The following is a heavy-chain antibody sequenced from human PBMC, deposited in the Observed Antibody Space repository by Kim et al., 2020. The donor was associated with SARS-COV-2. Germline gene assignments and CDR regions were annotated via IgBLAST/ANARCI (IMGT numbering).Heavy chain of an antibody. D-gene: IGHD3-22*01. CDR3: ASTTAGYYYDSSGYNPYY. V-gene: IGHV1-2*02. Sequence: ASVKVSCKASGYTFTGYYMHWVRQAPGQGLEWMGWINPNSGGTNYAQKFQGRVTMTRDTSISTAYMELSRLRSDDTAVYYCASTTAGYYYDSSGYNPYYWGQGTLVTVSS. J-gene: IGHJ4*02. CDR1: GYTFTGYY. CDR2: INPNSGGT.